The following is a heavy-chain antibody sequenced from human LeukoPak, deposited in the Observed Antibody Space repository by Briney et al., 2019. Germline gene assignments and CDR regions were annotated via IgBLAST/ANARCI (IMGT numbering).Heavy chain of an antibody. D-gene: IGHD6-19*01. CDR1: GFTFSSYE. CDR2: ISSSGSTI. Sequence: GGSLRLSCAASGFTFSSYEMNWVRQAPGKGLEWVSYISSSGSTIYYADSVKGRFTISRDNAKNSLYLQMNSLRAEDTAAYYCARDSSGWYELYYFDYWGQGTLVTVSS. CDR3: ARDSSGWYELYYFDY. J-gene: IGHJ4*02. V-gene: IGHV3-48*03.